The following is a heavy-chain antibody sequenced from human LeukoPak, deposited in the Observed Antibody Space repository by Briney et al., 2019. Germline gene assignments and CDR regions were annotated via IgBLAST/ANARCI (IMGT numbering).Heavy chain of an antibody. CDR2: INHSGST. V-gene: IGHV4-34*01. J-gene: IGHJ4*02. CDR1: GGSFSGYY. Sequence: ASETLSLTCAVYGGSFSGYYWSWIRQPPGKGLEWIGEINHSGSTNYNPSLKSRVTISVDTSKNQFSLKLSSVTAADTAVYYCARRGEYSGSPLDYWGQGTLVTVSS. D-gene: IGHD5-12*01. CDR3: ARRGEYSGSPLDY.